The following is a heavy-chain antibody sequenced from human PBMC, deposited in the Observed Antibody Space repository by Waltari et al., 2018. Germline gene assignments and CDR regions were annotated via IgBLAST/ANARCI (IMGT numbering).Heavy chain of an antibody. J-gene: IGHJ4*02. Sequence: EVQLVESGGGLVQPGGSLKLSCAASGFTFRGRSMHWARQASGKGLEWVGRIRNKANSYATGYAVSVKGRFTISRDDSKNTAYLEMNSLKTEDTAVYYCSTMGETSGYWGQGTLVTVSS. CDR3: STMGETSGY. CDR1: GFTFRGRS. CDR2: IRNKANSYAT. V-gene: IGHV3-73*02. D-gene: IGHD3-16*01.